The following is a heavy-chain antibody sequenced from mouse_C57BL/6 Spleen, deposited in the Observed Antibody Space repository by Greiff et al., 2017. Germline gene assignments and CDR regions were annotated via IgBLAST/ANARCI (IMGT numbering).Heavy chain of an antibody. CDR3: ARSEDGYPCYFDV. Sequence: VQLQQPGAELVKPGASVKMSCKASGYTFTSYWITWVKQRPGQGLEWIGDIYPGSGSTNYNEKFKSKATLTVDTSSSTAYMQLSSLTSEDSAVYYCARSEDGYPCYFDVWGTGTTVTVSS. CDR1: GYTFTSYW. V-gene: IGHV1-55*01. D-gene: IGHD2-3*01. CDR2: IYPGSGST. J-gene: IGHJ1*03.